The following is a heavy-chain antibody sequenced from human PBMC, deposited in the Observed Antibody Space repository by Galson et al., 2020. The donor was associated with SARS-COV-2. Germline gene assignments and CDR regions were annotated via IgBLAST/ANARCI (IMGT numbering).Heavy chain of an antibody. CDR2: IHFTGNT. V-gene: IGHV4-39*07. CDR1: GDSITGPAQY. J-gene: IGHJ4*02. CDR3: SRGTYYGCWTGSYRPFYFDS. Sequence: SETLSLTCTVSGDSITGPAQYWTWFRQPPGKGLEWIGSIHFTGNTYQTPSLKSRVTLSVDTSKNQFSLKLTSVNAADAAVYFCSRGTYYGCWTGSYRPFYFDSWGQGTLVTVSS. D-gene: IGHD3-3*01.